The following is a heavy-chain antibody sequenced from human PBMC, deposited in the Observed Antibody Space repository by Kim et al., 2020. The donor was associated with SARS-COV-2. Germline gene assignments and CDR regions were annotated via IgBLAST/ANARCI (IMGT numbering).Heavy chain of an antibody. V-gene: IGHV7-4-1*02. D-gene: IGHD3-10*01. CDR2: INTNTGNP. CDR1: GYTFTSYA. J-gene: IGHJ3*02. Sequence: ASVKVSCKASGYTFTSYAMNWVRQAPGQGLEWMGWINTNTGNPTYAQGFTGRFVFSLDTSVSTAYLQISSLKAEDTAVYYCARVHVLLWIGGAFDIWGQGTMVIVSS. CDR3: ARVHVLLWIGGAFDI.